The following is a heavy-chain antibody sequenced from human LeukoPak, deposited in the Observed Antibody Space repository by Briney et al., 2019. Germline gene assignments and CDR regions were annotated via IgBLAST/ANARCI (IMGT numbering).Heavy chain of an antibody. CDR2: IYYSGST. CDR3: ARGHSATQRVGATAY. J-gene: IGHJ4*02. CDR1: GGSISSSSYY. Sequence: PSETLSLTCTVSGGSISSSSYYWGWIRQPPGKGLEWIGYIYYSGSTEYNPSLKSRVTISVNTSKNQFSLKLSSVTAADTAVYYCARGHSATQRVGATAYWGQGTLVTVSS. V-gene: IGHV4-61*05. D-gene: IGHD1-26*01.